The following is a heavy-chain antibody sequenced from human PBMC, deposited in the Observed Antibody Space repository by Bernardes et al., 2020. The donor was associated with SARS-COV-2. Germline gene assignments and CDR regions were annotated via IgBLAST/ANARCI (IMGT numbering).Heavy chain of an antibody. CDR2: ITHGGST. J-gene: IGHJ3*02. Sequence: ESLSNSYVVDVGSFSGYYCSWIRPSPGKGLEWIGEITHGGSTNYNPSLQSRVTISVDTSKNQFSLKLSSVTAADTAVYYCARGGPVLRFLEWLPIDAFDIWGQGTMVTVSS. D-gene: IGHD3-3*01. V-gene: IGHV4-34*01. CDR3: ARGGPVLRFLEWLPIDAFDI. CDR1: VGSFSGYY.